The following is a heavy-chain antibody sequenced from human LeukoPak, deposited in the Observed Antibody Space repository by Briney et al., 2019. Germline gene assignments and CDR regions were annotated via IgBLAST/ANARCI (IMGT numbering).Heavy chain of an antibody. CDR3: ARDDPGYCSGGSCGGDAFDI. CDR1: GYTFTGYY. CDR2: INPNSGGT. J-gene: IGHJ3*02. V-gene: IGHV1-2*02. D-gene: IGHD2-15*01. Sequence: ASVKVSCKASGYTFTGYYMHWERQAPGQGLEWMGWINPNSGGTNYAQKFQGRVTMTRDTSISTAYMELSRLRSDDTAVYYCARDDPGYCSGGSCGGDAFDIWGQGTMVTVSS.